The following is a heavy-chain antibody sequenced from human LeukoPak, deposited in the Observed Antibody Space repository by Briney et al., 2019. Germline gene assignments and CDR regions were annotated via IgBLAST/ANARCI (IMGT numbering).Heavy chain of an antibody. CDR3: ARASYMDV. V-gene: IGHV1-2*02. CDR1: GYTFTGDY. J-gene: IGHJ6*03. CDR2: INPNSGGT. Sequence: GASVKVSCKASGYTFTGDYMHWVRQAPGRGLEWMGWINPNSGGTEYAEEFQGRVTMTRDTSINTAYMELTGLTSDDAAVYYSARASYMDVWGKGTTVTVSS.